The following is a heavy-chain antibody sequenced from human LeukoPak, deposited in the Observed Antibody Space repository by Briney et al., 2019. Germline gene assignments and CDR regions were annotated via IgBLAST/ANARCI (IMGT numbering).Heavy chain of an antibody. CDR2: ISSSSSYI. J-gene: IGHJ3*02. CDR3: ARDYYYDSIGSTDSDAFDI. Sequence: PGGSLRLSCAASGFTFSSYSMNWVRQAPGKGLEWVLSISSSSSYIYYADSVKGRFTISRDNAKNSLYLQMNSLRAEDTAVYYCARDYYYDSIGSTDSDAFDIWGQGTMVTVSS. V-gene: IGHV3-21*01. D-gene: IGHD3-22*01. CDR1: GFTFSSYS.